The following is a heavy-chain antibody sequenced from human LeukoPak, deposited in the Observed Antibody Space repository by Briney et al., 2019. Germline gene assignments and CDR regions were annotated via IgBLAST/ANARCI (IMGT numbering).Heavy chain of an antibody. D-gene: IGHD4-17*01. CDR2: IWYDGSNK. Sequence: QTGGSLRLSCAASGFTFSSYGMHWVRQAPRKGLEWVAVIWYDGSNKYYADSVKGRFTISRDNSKNTLYLQMNSLRAEDTAVYYCAREDYGDYVPLDYWGQGTLVTVSS. CDR3: AREDYGDYVPLDY. CDR1: GFTFSSYG. J-gene: IGHJ4*02. V-gene: IGHV3-33*01.